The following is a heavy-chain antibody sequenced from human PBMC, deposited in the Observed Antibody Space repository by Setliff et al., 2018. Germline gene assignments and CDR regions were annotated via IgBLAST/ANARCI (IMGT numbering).Heavy chain of an antibody. V-gene: IGHV3-23*01. CDR2: IIGSGIST. D-gene: IGHD3-3*01. J-gene: IGHJ4*01. Sequence: GASVKVSCAASGFSFSSYAMSWVRQAPGKGLEWVSSIIGSGISTYYADSVQGRFTISRDNPKNTLHLQMNGLRVEDTAIYYCARSPHDFWSGRVFFDYWGQGMLVTVSS. CDR1: GFSFSSYA. CDR3: ARSPHDFWSGRVFFDY.